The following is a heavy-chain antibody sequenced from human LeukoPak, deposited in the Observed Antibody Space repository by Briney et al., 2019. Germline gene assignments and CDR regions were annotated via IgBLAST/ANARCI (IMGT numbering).Heavy chain of an antibody. CDR3: ASLPGKVRGVTRNWFDP. J-gene: IGHJ5*02. V-gene: IGHV4-34*01. CDR1: GGSFSGYY. D-gene: IGHD3-10*01. Sequence: PSETLSLTCAVYGGSFSGYYWSWIRQPPGKGLEWIGEINHSGSTNYNPSLKSRVTISVDTSKNQFSLKLSSVTAADTAVYYCASLPGKVRGVTRNWFDPWGQGTLVTVSS. CDR2: INHSGST.